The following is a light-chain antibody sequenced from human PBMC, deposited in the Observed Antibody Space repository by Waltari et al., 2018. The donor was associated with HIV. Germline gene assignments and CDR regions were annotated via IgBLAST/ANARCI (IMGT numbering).Light chain of an antibody. Sequence: SYVLTQPPSVSVAPGQTAMITCGGNNIGSKTVQWYQQKPGQAPILVIHDDVDRPSGIPGRFSGANSGNTATLTISRVEAGDEADYFCQVWDGNSDHQVFGGGTKLTVL. CDR2: DDV. V-gene: IGLV3-21*02. CDR3: QVWDGNSDHQV. CDR1: NIGSKT. J-gene: IGLJ3*02.